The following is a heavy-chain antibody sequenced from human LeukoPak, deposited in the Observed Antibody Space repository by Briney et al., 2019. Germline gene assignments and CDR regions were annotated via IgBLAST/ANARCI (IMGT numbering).Heavy chain of an antibody. Sequence: GGSLRLSCAASGFTFSTYWMTWVRQAPGKGLEWVANIDQDGTEKNYVDSVKGRFTISRDNAKNSLYLQMNSLRAEDTAVYYCARNMGDYWGQGTLVTVSS. J-gene: IGHJ4*02. CDR3: ARNMGDY. V-gene: IGHV3-7*04. CDR1: GFTFSTYW. D-gene: IGHD2/OR15-2a*01. CDR2: IDQDGTEK.